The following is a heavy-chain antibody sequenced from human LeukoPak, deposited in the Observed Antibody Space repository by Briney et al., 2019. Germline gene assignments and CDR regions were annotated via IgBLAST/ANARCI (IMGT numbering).Heavy chain of an antibody. CDR3: AKRGVEMATIYYMDV. CDR2: ISYDGSNE. Sequence: GGSLRLSCAASGFTFSSYVMHWVRQVPGKGLEWVAIISYDGSNEYYADSVKGRFTISRDNSKNTLYLQMNSLRDEDTAVYYCAKRGVEMATIYYMDVWGKGTAVT. CDR1: GFTFSSYV. J-gene: IGHJ6*03. V-gene: IGHV3-30*04. D-gene: IGHD5-24*01.